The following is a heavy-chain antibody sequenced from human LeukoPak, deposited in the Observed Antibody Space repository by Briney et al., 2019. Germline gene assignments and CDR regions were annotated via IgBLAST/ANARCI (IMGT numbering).Heavy chain of an antibody. CDR2: ISYDGSNQ. V-gene: IGHV3-30-3*01. CDR1: GFTFRSYT. CDR3: AKDRSGPAEH. J-gene: IGHJ1*01. Sequence: GGSLRLSCAPSGFTFRSYTMHWVRQAPGKGLKWVAVISYDGSNQYYADSVKGRFTVSRDNSKNTLYLQMNSLRAEDTAVYYCAKDRSGPAEHWGQGTLVTVSS.